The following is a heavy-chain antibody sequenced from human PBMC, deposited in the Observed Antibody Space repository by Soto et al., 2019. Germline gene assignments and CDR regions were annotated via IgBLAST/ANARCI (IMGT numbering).Heavy chain of an antibody. CDR1: GFNFSSNG. Sequence: QVQLVESGGGVVQPGRSLRLSCAASGFNFSSNGMHWVRQAPAKGLEWVAVIWNDGSNKYYAASVKGRFTISRDNSKNTLYLQMNSLRADDTAVYYCAIDYYDSSGYYRWVDYWGQGTLVTVSS. CDR3: AIDYYDSSGYYRWVDY. J-gene: IGHJ4*02. V-gene: IGHV3-33*01. CDR2: IWNDGSNK. D-gene: IGHD3-22*01.